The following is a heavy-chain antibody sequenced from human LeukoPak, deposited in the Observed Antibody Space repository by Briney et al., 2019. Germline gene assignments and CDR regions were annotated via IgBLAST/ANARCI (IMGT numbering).Heavy chain of an antibody. CDR1: GXTFSSYS. CDR3: ARDYEIY. V-gene: IGHV3-21*01. CDR2: ISSSSSYI. J-gene: IGHJ4*02. D-gene: IGHD5-12*01. Sequence: KPGGSLRLSCAASGXTFSSYSMNWVRQAPGKGLEWVSSISSSSSYIYYGDSVKGRFTISRDNAKDSLYLQMNSLRAEDTAVYYCARDYEIYWGQGTLVTVSS.